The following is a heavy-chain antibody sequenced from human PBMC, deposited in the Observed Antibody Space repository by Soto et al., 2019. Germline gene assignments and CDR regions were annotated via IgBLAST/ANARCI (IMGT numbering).Heavy chain of an antibody. V-gene: IGHV3-23*01. CDR3: AKRRILCSGGSCYGPGLDY. Sequence: GVSLGLFFSASGFPFSSYSVSWVRQAPGKGLEWVSAISGSGGSTYYAYSVKGRFTISRDNSKNTLYLQMNSLRAEDTVVYYCAKRRILCSGGSCYGPGLDYWGQGTLVNVSS. CDR2: ISGSGGST. D-gene: IGHD2-15*01. J-gene: IGHJ4*02. CDR1: GFPFSSYS.